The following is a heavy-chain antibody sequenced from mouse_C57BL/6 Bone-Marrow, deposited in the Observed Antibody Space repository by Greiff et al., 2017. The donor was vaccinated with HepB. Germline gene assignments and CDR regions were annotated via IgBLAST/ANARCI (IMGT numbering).Heavy chain of an antibody. D-gene: IGHD1-1*01. V-gene: IGHV1-42*01. CDR3: ASYYYGSSYYWYFDV. CDR1: GYSFTGYY. Sequence: VHVKQSGPELVKPGASVKISCKASGYSFTGYYMNWVKQSPEKSLEWIGEINPSTGGTTYNQKFKAKATLTVDKSSSTAYMQLKSLTSEDSAVYYCASYYYGSSYYWYFDVWGTGTTVTVSS. CDR2: INPSTGGT. J-gene: IGHJ1*03.